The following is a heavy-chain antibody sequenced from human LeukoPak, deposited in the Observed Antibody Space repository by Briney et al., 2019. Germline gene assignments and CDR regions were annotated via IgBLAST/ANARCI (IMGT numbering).Heavy chain of an antibody. V-gene: IGHV5-51*01. Sequence: GESLKISCKGSGYTFDTYWIGWVRQMPGKGLEWMGIIYPGDSDTRYSPSFQGQVTISADKSISTAYLQWSSLKASDTAMYYCARGPMYYDILTGYYNAYYFDYWGQGTLVTVSS. CDR3: ARGPMYYDILTGYYNAYYFDY. CDR1: GYTFDTYW. D-gene: IGHD3-9*01. CDR2: IYPGDSDT. J-gene: IGHJ4*02.